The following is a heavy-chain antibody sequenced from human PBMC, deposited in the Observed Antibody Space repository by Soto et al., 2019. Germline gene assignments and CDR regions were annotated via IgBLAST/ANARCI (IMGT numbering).Heavy chain of an antibody. V-gene: IGHV3-11*06. CDR1: GFTFSDYY. J-gene: IGHJ4*02. D-gene: IGHD3-9*01. CDR3: ARGGLRYFDWTPRDY. CDR2: ISSSSSYI. Sequence: GXSLRLSCAASGFTFSDYYMSWIRQAPVNGLEWVSSISSSSSYIYYADSVKGRFTISRDNAKNSLYLQMNSLRAEDTAVYYCARGGLRYFDWTPRDYWGQGTLVTVSS.